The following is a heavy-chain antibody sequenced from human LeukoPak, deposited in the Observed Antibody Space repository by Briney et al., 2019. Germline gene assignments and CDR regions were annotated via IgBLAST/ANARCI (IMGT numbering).Heavy chain of an antibody. J-gene: IGHJ5*02. CDR1: GGSISSGGYY. CDR2: IYYSGST. Sequence: SETLSLTCTVSGGSISSGGYYWSWLRQHPGKGLEWIGYIYYSGSTYYNPSLKSRVTISVDTSTNQFSLKLSSVTAADTAVYYCAGMVRGVHNWFDPWGQGTLVTVSS. D-gene: IGHD3-10*01. CDR3: AGMVRGVHNWFDP. V-gene: IGHV4-31*03.